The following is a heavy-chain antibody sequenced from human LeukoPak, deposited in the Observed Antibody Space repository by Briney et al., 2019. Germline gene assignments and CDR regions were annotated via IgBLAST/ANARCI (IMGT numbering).Heavy chain of an antibody. CDR2: IYYSGST. D-gene: IGHD6-19*01. Sequence: SETLSLTCTVSGGSISSYYWSWIRQPPGKGLEWIGYIYYSGSTNYNPSLKGRVTISVDTSKNQFSLKLSSVTAADTAVYYCVRGLAAGIFDYWGQGTLVTVSS. J-gene: IGHJ4*02. V-gene: IGHV4-59*08. CDR1: GGSISSYY. CDR3: VRGLAAGIFDY.